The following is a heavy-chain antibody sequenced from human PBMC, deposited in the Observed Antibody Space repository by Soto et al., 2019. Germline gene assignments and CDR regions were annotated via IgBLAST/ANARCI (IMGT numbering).Heavy chain of an antibody. Sequence: EVQLVESGGGLVQPGGSLRLSCAASGFTFSSYWMSWVREAPGKGLEWVANIKQDGSEKYYVDSVKGRFTISRDNAKNSLYLQMNSLRAEDTAVYYCARDGGRVKQWLPLDYWGQGTLVTVSS. CDR2: IKQDGSEK. V-gene: IGHV3-7*01. D-gene: IGHD6-19*01. J-gene: IGHJ4*02. CDR3: ARDGGRVKQWLPLDY. CDR1: GFTFSSYW.